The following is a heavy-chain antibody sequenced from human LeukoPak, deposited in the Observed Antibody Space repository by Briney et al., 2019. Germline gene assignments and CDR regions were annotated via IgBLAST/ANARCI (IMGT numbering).Heavy chain of an antibody. CDR1: GYTFTGYY. J-gene: IGHJ6*03. CDR2: FDPEDGET. CDR3: ATGQNWNPYYYYYMDV. Sequence: ASVKVSCKASGYTFTGYYMHWVRQAPGKGLEWMGGFDPEDGETIYAQKFQGRVTMTEDTSTDTAYMELSSLRSEDTAVYYCATGQNWNPYYYYYMDVWGKGTTVTVSS. V-gene: IGHV1-24*01. D-gene: IGHD1-1*01.